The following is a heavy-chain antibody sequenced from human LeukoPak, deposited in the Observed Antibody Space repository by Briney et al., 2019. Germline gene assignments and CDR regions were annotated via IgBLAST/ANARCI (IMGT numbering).Heavy chain of an antibody. V-gene: IGHV4-38-2*02. D-gene: IGHD6-19*01. CDR2: IYHSGST. J-gene: IGHJ4*02. CDR3: ARVGGWLSN. Sequence: SETLSLTCTVSGYSISSGYYWGWIRQPPGKGLEWIGSIYHSGSTYYNPSLKSRVTISVDTSKNQFSLKLSSVTAADTAVYYCARVGGWLSNWGQGTLVTVSS. CDR1: GYSISSGYY.